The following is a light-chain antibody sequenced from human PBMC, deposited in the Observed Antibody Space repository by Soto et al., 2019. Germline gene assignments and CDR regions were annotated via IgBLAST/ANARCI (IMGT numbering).Light chain of an antibody. J-gene: IGKJ1*01. Sequence: NVLTQAPSTLSLYPGEGATLXXRASQSVGRYLTWYQQKPGTGPRXVIYGASSRATGIPDRFSGSGAGTDFTLTINRLEPEDFAVYYCQQYGSSTPTFGQGTKVDIK. V-gene: IGKV3-20*01. CDR3: QQYGSSTPT. CDR2: GAS. CDR1: QSVGRY.